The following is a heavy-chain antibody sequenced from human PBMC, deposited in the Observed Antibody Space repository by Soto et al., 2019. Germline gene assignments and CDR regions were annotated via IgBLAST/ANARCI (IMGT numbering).Heavy chain of an antibody. Sequence: ASVKVSCKASGYTFTSYGISWVRQAPGQGLEWMGWISAYNGNTNYAQKLQGRVTMTTDTSTSTAYMELRSLRSDDTAVYYCARDGYCSSTGCYGFLDYWGQGTLVTVSS. CDR2: ISAYNGNT. CDR1: GYTFTSYG. CDR3: ARDGYCSSTGCYGFLDY. V-gene: IGHV1-18*01. D-gene: IGHD2-2*03. J-gene: IGHJ4*02.